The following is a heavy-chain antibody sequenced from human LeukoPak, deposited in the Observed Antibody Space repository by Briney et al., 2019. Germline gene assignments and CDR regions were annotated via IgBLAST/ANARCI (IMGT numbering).Heavy chain of an antibody. CDR2: IYYSGST. CDR3: AGGLGSGSHFLSHWFDP. D-gene: IGHD1-26*01. J-gene: IGHJ5*02. Sequence: SETLSLTCTVSGGSISSYYWSWIRQPPGKGLEWIGYIYYSGSTNYNPSLKSRVTISVDTSKNQFSLKLSSVTAADTAVYYCAGGLGSGSHFLSHWFDPWGQGTLVTVSS. V-gene: IGHV4-59*08. CDR1: GGSISSYY.